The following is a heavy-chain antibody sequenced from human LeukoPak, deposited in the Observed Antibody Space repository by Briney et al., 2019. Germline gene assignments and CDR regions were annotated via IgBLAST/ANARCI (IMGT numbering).Heavy chain of an antibody. Sequence: TGGSLRLSCAASGFTFSAYTMKWVRQAPGKGLEWISYISTSGSPIYYADSVKGRFTISRDNAKYSVYLQMNSLRAEDTAMYYCARGWNEDYWGQGTLVTVSS. CDR2: ISTSGSPI. D-gene: IGHD1-1*01. CDR3: ARGWNEDY. CDR1: GFTFSAYT. J-gene: IGHJ4*02. V-gene: IGHV3-48*01.